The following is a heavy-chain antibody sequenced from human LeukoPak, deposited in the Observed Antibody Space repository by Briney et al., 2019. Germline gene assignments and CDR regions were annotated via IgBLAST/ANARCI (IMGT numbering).Heavy chain of an antibody. V-gene: IGHV4-59*06. D-gene: IGHD3-3*01. Sequence: SETLSLTCTVSGGSISSYYWSWIRQHPGKGLEWIGYIYYSGSTYYNPSLKSRVTISVDTSKNQFSLKLSSVTAADTAVYYCARVRVEITIFGVALNWFDPWGQGTLVTVSS. CDR2: IYYSGST. CDR1: GGSISSYY. CDR3: ARVRVEITIFGVALNWFDP. J-gene: IGHJ5*02.